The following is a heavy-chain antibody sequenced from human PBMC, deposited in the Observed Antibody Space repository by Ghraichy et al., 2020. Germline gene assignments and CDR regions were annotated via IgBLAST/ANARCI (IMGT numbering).Heavy chain of an antibody. CDR1: GLTFSDHY. Sequence: LSLTCAASGLTFSDHYMDWVRQAPGKGLEWVARIRNKARSHTIEYAASVKGRFTISRDDSENALYLQMNSLKTEDTAVYYCVAPQSGSYYPALAYWGQGALVTVSS. CDR2: IRNKARSHTI. J-gene: IGHJ4*02. D-gene: IGHD1-26*01. V-gene: IGHV3-72*01. CDR3: VAPQSGSYYPALAY.